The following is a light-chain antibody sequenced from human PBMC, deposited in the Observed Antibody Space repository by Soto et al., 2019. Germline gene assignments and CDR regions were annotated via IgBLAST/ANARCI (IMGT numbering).Light chain of an antibody. CDR2: KAS. Sequence: DIQMTQSPYTLSASVGDRVTLTCLASQSITGWLAWFQQKPGKAPKLLISKASSLQSGVPSRFSGSGSGTEFTLTISSLQPDDFATYYCQQYNPYSPWTFGQGTKVDIK. CDR3: QQYNPYSPWT. V-gene: IGKV1-5*03. CDR1: QSITGW. J-gene: IGKJ1*01.